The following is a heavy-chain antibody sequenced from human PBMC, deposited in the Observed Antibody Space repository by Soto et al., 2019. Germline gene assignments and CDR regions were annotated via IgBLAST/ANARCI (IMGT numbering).Heavy chain of an antibody. Sequence: LSLTCTVSGGSISSGDYYWGWIRQPPGKGLEWIGYIYYSGSTYYNPSLKSRVTISVDTSKNQFSLKLSSVTAADTAVYYCARFASNTYYFDYWGQGTLVTVSS. J-gene: IGHJ4*02. CDR1: GGSISSGDYY. V-gene: IGHV4-30-4*01. CDR3: ARFASNTYYFDY. D-gene: IGHD4-4*01. CDR2: IYYSGST.